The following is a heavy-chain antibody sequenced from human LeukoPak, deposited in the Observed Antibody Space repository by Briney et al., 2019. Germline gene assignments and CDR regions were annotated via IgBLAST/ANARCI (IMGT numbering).Heavy chain of an antibody. CDR3: ASIVMEAAAIDY. CDR1: GASVSSGDYY. J-gene: IGHJ4*02. CDR2: ICHSGST. D-gene: IGHD2-15*01. Sequence: SETLSLTCTVSGASVSSGDYYWSWIRQPPGKGLEWIGYICHSGSTYYNPSLRSRVSISVDTAKNQFSLKLTSVTAADTAVYYCASIVMEAAAIDYWGQGTLVTVSS. V-gene: IGHV4-30-4*01.